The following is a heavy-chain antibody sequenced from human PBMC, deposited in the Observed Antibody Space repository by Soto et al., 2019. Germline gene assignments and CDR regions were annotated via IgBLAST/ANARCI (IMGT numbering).Heavy chain of an antibody. D-gene: IGHD4-17*01. J-gene: IGHJ6*02. Sequence: GESLKISCKVSGDSFNSNWIAWVRQRPGRGLEWMGIIYPIDSDTRYSPSFQGQVTISVDRSVNSAFLQWRSLKASDTATYYCARRSAVTTFYFYGMDVWAKGPRSPSP. CDR2: IYPIDSDT. V-gene: IGHV5-51*01. CDR1: GDSFNSNW. CDR3: ARRSAVTTFYFYGMDV.